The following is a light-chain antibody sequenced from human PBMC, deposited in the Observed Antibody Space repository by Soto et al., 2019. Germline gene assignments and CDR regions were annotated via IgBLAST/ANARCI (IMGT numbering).Light chain of an antibody. CDR3: QRYGSSPST. CDR2: GES. Sequence: EIVLTQSPGTLALSPGERATLSCRASQSVSSSYLAWYQQKPGQAPKRLIYGESSWATGIPARFSGSGSGTDFTLIISRPAPEAFAVYYCQRYGSSPSTFGQATKMVIK. CDR1: QSVSSSY. J-gene: IGKJ1*01. V-gene: IGKV3-20*01.